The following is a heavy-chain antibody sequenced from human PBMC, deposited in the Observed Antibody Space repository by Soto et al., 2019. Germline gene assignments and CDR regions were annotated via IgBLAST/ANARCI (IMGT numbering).Heavy chain of an antibody. CDR2: IYSTGST. D-gene: IGHD2-8*01. CDR3: ARAGERYCSKGVCPNWFDP. J-gene: IGHJ5*02. CDR1: GGSISSGAYY. Sequence: QVQLQESGPGLVKPSQTLSLTCTVSGGSISSGAYYWSWIRQHPGKGLEWIGYIYSTGSTYYSPSLKSRFTISLDTSKNQFSLKLTSVTAADTAIYYCARAGERYCSKGVCPNWFDPWGRGTLVTVSS. V-gene: IGHV4-31*03.